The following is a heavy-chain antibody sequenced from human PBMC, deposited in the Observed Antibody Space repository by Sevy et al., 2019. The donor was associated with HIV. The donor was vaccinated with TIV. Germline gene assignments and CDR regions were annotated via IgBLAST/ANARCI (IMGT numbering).Heavy chain of an antibody. CDR1: GLTFTDAW. D-gene: IGHD4-17*01. V-gene: IGHV3-15*01. J-gene: IGHJ4*02. CDR2: IRSNTDGGTT. Sequence: GGSLRLSCAASGLTFTDAWMAWVRHAPGKGLEWVGRIRSNTDGGTTEYAAPLKGRFTISRDDSKNTLYLQMNILKSADTAVYYCTTDREYSDFKGGFDYWGRGALVTVSS. CDR3: TTDREYSDFKGGFDY.